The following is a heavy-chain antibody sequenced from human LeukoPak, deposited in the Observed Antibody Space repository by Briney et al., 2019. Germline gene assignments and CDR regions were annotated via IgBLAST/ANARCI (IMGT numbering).Heavy chain of an antibody. V-gene: IGHV3-53*01. CDR1: GFIVSGNY. CDR3: ARGRRDYGDYPY. J-gene: IGHJ4*02. CDR2: IYSGGDT. Sequence: GGSLRLSCAASGFIVSGNYLSWVRQAPGKGLEWVSVIYSGGDTYSADSVKGRFTTSRDNSKNTVYLQMNSPRVEDTAVYYCARGRRDYGDYPYWGQGTLVTVSS. D-gene: IGHD4-17*01.